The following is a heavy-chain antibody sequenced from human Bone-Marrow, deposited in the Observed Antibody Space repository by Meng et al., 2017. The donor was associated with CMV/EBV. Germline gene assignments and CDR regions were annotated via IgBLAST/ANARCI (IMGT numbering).Heavy chain of an antibody. J-gene: IGHJ5*02. V-gene: IGHV4-59*01. D-gene: IGHD1-26*01. CDR3: GRGGGSGTRRFDP. CDR1: GGSISSYY. CDR2: IYYSGST. Sequence: GSLRLSCTVSGGSISSYYWSWIRQPPGKGLEWIGYIYYSGSTNYNPSLKSRVTTSVDTSKNQFSLKLSSVTAADTAVYYRGRGGGSGTRRFDPWGQGTLVTVSS.